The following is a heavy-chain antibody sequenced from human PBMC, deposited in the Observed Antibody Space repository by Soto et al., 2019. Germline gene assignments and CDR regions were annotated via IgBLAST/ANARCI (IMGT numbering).Heavy chain of an antibody. Sequence: QVQLVESGGGVVQPGGSLRLSCTASGFTLSTYGMHWVRQAPGKGLEWVAVIWYDGGNTFHADSVKGRFTISRDKGKDSLYLQMTSLRAEDSAVYYCAREISPGTFYYYMDVWGNGTTVTVSS. CDR1: GFTLSTYG. CDR3: AREISPGTFYYYMDV. J-gene: IGHJ6*03. CDR2: IWYDGGNT. D-gene: IGHD3-10*01. V-gene: IGHV3-33*01.